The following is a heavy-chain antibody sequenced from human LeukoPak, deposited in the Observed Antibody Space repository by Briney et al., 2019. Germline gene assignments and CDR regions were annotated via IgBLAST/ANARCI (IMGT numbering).Heavy chain of an antibody. D-gene: IGHD3-16*01. CDR2: IYYSGST. J-gene: IGHJ5*02. Sequence: PSQTLSLTCTVSGGSISSGGYYWRWIRQHPGKGLEWIGYIYYSGSTYYNPSLKSRVTISVDTSKNQFSLKLSSVTAADTAVYYCARSKKVMNWFDPWGQGTLVTVSS. CDR1: GGSISSGGYY. V-gene: IGHV4-31*03. CDR3: ARSKKVMNWFDP.